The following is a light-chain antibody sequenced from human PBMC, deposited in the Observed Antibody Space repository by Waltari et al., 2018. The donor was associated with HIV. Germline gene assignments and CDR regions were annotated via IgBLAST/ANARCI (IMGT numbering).Light chain of an antibody. CDR2: GKY. V-gene: IGLV1-44*01. CDR3: ASWDASLNGWV. CDR1: TPNIGINT. Sequence: QSVVTQPPSVSATPAQTVTIPCPGTTPNIGINTVNWYQHPPGTAPKRLSYGKYQRASGVPDRFSASKSGTSASLAISGLQSEDEADYYCASWDASLNGWVFGGGTKLTVL. J-gene: IGLJ3*02.